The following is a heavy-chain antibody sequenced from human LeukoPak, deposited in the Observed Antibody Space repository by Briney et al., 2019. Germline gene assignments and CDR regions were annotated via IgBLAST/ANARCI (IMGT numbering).Heavy chain of an antibody. Sequence: EASVEVSCKVSGYTLTELSMHWVRQAPGKGLEWMGGFDPEDGETIYAQKFQGRVTMTEDTSTDTAYMELSSLRSEDTAVYYCATSDPFYCSSTSCYTMNWFDPWGQGTLVTVSS. D-gene: IGHD2-2*01. CDR3: ATSDPFYCSSTSCYTMNWFDP. CDR1: GYTLTELS. CDR2: FDPEDGET. J-gene: IGHJ5*02. V-gene: IGHV1-24*01.